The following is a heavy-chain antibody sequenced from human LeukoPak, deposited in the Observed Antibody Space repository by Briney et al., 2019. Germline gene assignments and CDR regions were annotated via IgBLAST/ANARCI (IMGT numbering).Heavy chain of an antibody. CDR3: AGISSYDAFDI. CDR1: GGSISCSSYY. D-gene: IGHD2-2*01. J-gene: IGHJ3*02. V-gene: IGHV4-39*07. CDR2: IYYSGST. Sequence: SETLSLTCTVSGGSISCSSYYWGWIRQPPGKGLEWIGSIYYSGSTYYNPSLKSRVTISVDTSKNQFSLKLSSVTAADTAVYYCAGISSYDAFDIWGQGTMVTVSS.